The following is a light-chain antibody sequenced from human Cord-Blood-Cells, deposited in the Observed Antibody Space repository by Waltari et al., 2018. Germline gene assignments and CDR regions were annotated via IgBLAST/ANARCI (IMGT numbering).Light chain of an antibody. CDR1: QSVLYSSNNKNY. Sequence: DIVMTQSPDSLAVSLGERATINCKSSQSVLYSSNNKNYLAWYQQKPGQPPKLLIYWSSTRQSVVPDRFSGSWSRTDFTLTISSLQAEDVAFYYCQQYYGTPLTFGGGTKGEIK. V-gene: IGKV4-1*01. CDR2: WSS. CDR3: QQYYGTPLT. J-gene: IGKJ4*01.